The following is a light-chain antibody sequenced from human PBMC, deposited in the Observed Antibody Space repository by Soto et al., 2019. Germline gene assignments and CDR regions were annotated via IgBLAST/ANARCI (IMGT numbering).Light chain of an antibody. J-gene: IGKJ4*01. CDR3: QQSSSTPALT. CDR1: QSISSY. Sequence: DLQVSQAPASRYGALGDRGTIPCRESQSISSYLNWYQQKPGKAPKLLIYAASSLQSGVPSRFSDSGSGTDFTLTISSLQPEDFATYYCQQSSSTPALTFGGGTKVDIK. V-gene: IGKV1-39*01. CDR2: AAS.